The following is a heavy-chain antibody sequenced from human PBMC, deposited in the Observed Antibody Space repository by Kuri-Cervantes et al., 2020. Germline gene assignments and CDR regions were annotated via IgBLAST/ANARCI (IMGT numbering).Heavy chain of an antibody. Sequence: ASVKVSCKASGYTFTSYDISWVRQAPGQGLEWMGWISAYNGNTNYAQKLQGRVTMTTDTSTSTAYMELRSLRSDDTAVYYCARTRDSGYDSPLFDYWGQGTLVTVSS. CDR2: ISAYNGNT. CDR3: ARTRDSGYDSPLFDY. V-gene: IGHV1-18*01. CDR1: GYTFTSYD. D-gene: IGHD5-12*01. J-gene: IGHJ4*02.